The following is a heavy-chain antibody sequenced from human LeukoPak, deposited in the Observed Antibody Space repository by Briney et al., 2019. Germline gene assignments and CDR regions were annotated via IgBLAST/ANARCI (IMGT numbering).Heavy chain of an antibody. Sequence: GGSLRLSCAASGFTFSSYWMHWFRQAPGKGLVWVSRINSDGSSTSYADSVKGRFTISRDNAKNTLYLQMNSLRAEDTAVYYCARGRLLWFGESTYYMDVWGKGTTVTVSS. CDR1: GFTFSSYW. CDR2: INSDGSST. CDR3: ARGRLLWFGESTYYMDV. J-gene: IGHJ6*03. D-gene: IGHD3-10*01. V-gene: IGHV3-74*01.